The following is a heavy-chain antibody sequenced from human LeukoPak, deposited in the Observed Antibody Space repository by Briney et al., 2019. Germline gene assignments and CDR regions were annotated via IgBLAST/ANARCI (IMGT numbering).Heavy chain of an antibody. CDR3: AKEGGPSGYSPCDS. CDR1: GFTFSNAY. CDR2: MSSGYGGT. Sequence: GGSLRLSCAASGFTFSNAYMNWVRQAPRKGLEWVSAMSSGYGGTYYADSVKGRFTISRDNSKNTLYLQMNSLSVEDTALYYCAKEGGPSGYSPCDSWGQGTLVTVSS. V-gene: IGHV3-23*01. D-gene: IGHD5-18*01. J-gene: IGHJ5*01.